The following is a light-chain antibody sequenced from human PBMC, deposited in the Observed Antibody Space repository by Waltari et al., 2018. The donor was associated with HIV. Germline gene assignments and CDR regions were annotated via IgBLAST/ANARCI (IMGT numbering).Light chain of an antibody. J-gene: IGLJ1*01. V-gene: IGLV1-44*01. CDR2: SNN. CDR1: SPNIGSNP. Sequence: QSVLTPPPSASGPPGQRVTLPCSGSSPNIGSNPIHCYRQLPGTAPKLLIYSNNQWPSGVPDRFSGSKSGTSASLAISGLQSEDEADYYCAAWDDSLHGYVFGTGTKVTVV. CDR3: AAWDDSLHGYV.